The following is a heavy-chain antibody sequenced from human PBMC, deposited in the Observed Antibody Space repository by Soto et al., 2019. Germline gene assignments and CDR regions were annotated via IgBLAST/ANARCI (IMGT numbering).Heavy chain of an antibody. CDR2: INHSGST. J-gene: IGHJ6*02. Sequence: SETLSLTCAVYGGSFSGYYWSWIRQPPGKGLEWIGEINHSGSTNYNPSLKSRVTISVDTSKNQFSLKLSSVTAADTAVYYCAPDYGSGRLHGMDVWGQGTTVTVSS. V-gene: IGHV4-34*01. D-gene: IGHD3-10*01. CDR3: APDYGSGRLHGMDV. CDR1: GGSFSGYY.